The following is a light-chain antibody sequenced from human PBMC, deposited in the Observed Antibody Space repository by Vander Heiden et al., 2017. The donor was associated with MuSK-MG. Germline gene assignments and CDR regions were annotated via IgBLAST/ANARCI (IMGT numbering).Light chain of an antibody. J-gene: IGKJ2*01. Sequence: DIQMSQSPSSRCASVGDRVTITCRASQSISSYLNWYQQKPGKAPKLLIYAASSLQSAVPSRFSGSGSGTDFTLTISSMQPEDFATYYCQQSYSTPHLYTFGQGTKLEIK. CDR1: QSISSY. CDR3: QQSYSTPHLYT. CDR2: AAS. V-gene: IGKV1-39*01.